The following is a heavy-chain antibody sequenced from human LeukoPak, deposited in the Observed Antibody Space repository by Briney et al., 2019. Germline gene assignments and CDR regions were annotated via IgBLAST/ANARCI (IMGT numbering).Heavy chain of an antibody. CDR2: ISGSGGST. J-gene: IGHJ4*02. D-gene: IGHD2-2*01. CDR3: AKDRAIVVVALDY. Sequence: PGGSLRLSCAVSGFTFSSYAMSWVRQAPGKGLEWVSAISGSGGSTYYADSVKGRFAISRDNSKNTLYLQMNSLRAEDTAVYYCAKDRAIVVVALDYWGQGTLVTVSS. V-gene: IGHV3-23*01. CDR1: GFTFSSYA.